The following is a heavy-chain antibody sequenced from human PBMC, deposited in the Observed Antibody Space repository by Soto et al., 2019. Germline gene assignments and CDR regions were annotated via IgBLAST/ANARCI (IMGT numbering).Heavy chain of an antibody. V-gene: IGHV1-8*01. D-gene: IGHD5-18*01. CDR3: ARSDTDSYGYEDY. CDR2: MNPNSGNT. J-gene: IGHJ4*02. Sequence: QVQLVQSGAEVKKPGASVKVSCKASGYTFTSYDINWVRQATGQGLEWMGWMNPNSGNTGYAQKFQGRVNMTRNTAISTAYMGLSSLRSEDTAVYYCARSDTDSYGYEDYWGQGTLVTFSS. CDR1: GYTFTSYD.